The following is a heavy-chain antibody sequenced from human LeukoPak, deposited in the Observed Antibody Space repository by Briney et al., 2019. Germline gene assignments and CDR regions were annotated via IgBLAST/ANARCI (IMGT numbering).Heavy chain of an antibody. Sequence: SETLSLTCAVSGGSISSGGYSWSWIRQPPGKGLEWIGYIYHSGSTYYNPSVKSRVTISVDRSKNQFSLKLSSVTAADTAVYYCARAPTYYYYGMDVWGQGTTVTVSS. V-gene: IGHV4-30-2*01. CDR1: GGSISSGGYS. J-gene: IGHJ6*02. CDR2: IYHSGST. CDR3: ARAPTYYYYGMDV.